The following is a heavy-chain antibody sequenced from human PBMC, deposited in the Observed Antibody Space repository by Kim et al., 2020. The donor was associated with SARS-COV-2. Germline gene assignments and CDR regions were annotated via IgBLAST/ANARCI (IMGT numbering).Heavy chain of an antibody. CDR1: GFTFSSYA. D-gene: IGHD6-19*01. J-gene: IGHJ3*02. V-gene: IGHV3-23*01. Sequence: GGSLRLSCAASGFTFSSYAMSWVRQAPGKGLEWVSAISGSGGSTYYADSVKGRFTISRDNSKNTLYLQMNSLRAEDTAVYYCAKDLTQQWLVAPWRKNDAFDIWGQGTMVTVSS. CDR3: AKDLTQQWLVAPWRKNDAFDI. CDR2: ISGSGGST.